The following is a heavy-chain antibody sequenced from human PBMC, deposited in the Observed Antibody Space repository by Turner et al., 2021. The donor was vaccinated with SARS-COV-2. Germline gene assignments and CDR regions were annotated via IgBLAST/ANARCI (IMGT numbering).Heavy chain of an antibody. D-gene: IGHD2-2*02. CDR3: ARDVGYCSSTSGYTGSHFDY. Sequence: QVQLVQSGAEVETPGASVKVSCKASGYSFTSYAMNWVRQAPGQRLEWMGWINAGNGKTKNSQKFQGRVTITRDTSASTAYMELSSLRSEDTAVYYCARDVGYCSSTSGYTGSHFDYWGQGTLVTVSS. J-gene: IGHJ4*02. CDR1: GYSFTSYA. V-gene: IGHV1-3*01. CDR2: INAGNGKT.